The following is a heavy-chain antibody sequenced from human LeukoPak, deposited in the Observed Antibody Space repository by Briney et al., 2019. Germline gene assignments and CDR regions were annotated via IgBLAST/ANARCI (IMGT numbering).Heavy chain of an antibody. J-gene: IGHJ5*02. CDR1: VYTFTGCY. D-gene: IGHD3-10*01. Sequence: GSSVKVSYKASVYTFTGCYMLWVRPAPPQGLEGMGWVNPNSCGKNYEQRSQGRGTMTRDTSIITAYMELRRLRADHTGVYFCSRDRITMLRGVITKNEPCNCLDPWGQGPLVSVFS. CDR3: SRDRITMLRGVITKNEPCNCLDP. CDR2: VNPNSCGK. V-gene: IGHV1-2*02.